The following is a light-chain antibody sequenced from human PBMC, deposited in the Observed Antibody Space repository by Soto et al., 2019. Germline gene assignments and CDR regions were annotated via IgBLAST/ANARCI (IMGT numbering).Light chain of an antibody. J-gene: IGLJ1*01. CDR3: AAWDDTLKRYV. Sequence: QSVLTQPPSASETPGQTVSISCSGSNSNIASNTVNWYQQLPGTAPKLLIYYNNQRPSGVPDRFSGSKSGTSASLAISGLQSEDESDYYCAAWDDTLKRYVFGTGTKVTVL. CDR2: YNN. V-gene: IGLV1-44*01. CDR1: NSNIASNT.